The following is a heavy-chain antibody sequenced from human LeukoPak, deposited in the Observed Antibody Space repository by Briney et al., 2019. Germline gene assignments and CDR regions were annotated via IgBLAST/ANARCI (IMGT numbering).Heavy chain of an antibody. D-gene: IGHD1/OR15-1a*01. J-gene: IGHJ4*02. CDR1: GGSFSGYY. CDR2: IYYSGST. CDR3: ARDRRIGEHDY. V-gene: IGHV4-31*11. Sequence: LSLTCAVYGGSFSGYYWSWIRQHPGKGPEWIGYIYYSGSTYYNPSLKSRVTISVDTSKNQFSLKLSSVTAADTAVYYCARDRRIGEHDYWGQGTLVTVSS.